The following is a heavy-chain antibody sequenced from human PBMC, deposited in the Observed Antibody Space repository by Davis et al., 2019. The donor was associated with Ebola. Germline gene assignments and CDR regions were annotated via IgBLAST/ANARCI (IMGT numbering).Heavy chain of an antibody. D-gene: IGHD1-26*01. J-gene: IGHJ6*03. Sequence: ASVKVSCKASGYTFTSYDINWVRQATGQGLEWMGWMNPNSGNTGYAQKFQGRVTITRNTSISTAYMELSSLRSEDTAVYYCARGDSGSYWAYYYYMDVWGKGTTVTVSS. CDR1: GYTFTSYD. CDR2: MNPNSGNT. V-gene: IGHV1-8*03. CDR3: ARGDSGSYWAYYYYMDV.